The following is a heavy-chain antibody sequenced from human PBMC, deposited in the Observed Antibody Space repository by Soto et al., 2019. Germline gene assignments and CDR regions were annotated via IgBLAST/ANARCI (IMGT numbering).Heavy chain of an antibody. CDR3: ALTARNRSFDS. J-gene: IGHJ5*01. CDR2: IYWDDDK. D-gene: IGHD3-16*02. CDR1: GFSLSTSGVG. Sequence: QITLKESGPTLLKPTQTLTLTCTFSGFSLSTSGVGVDWIRQTPGKALEWLALIYWDDDKRYNPSLKSRLTTHTPTSKNHVVLTITTLDPLDPATYYCALTARNRSFDSSGPGTLVTVSS. V-gene: IGHV2-5*02.